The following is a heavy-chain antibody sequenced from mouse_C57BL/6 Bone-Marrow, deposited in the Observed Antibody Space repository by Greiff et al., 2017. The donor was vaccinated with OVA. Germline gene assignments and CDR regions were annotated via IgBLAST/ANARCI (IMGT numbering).Heavy chain of an antibody. J-gene: IGHJ2*01. CDR2: ISDGGSYT. D-gene: IGHD2-4*01. CDR1: GFTFSSYA. V-gene: IGHV5-4*03. Sequence: EVMLVESGGGLVKPGGSLKLSCAASGFTFSSYAMSWVRQTPEKRLEWVATISDGGSYTYYPANVQGRFTISRDNAKNNLYLQLSHLKSEDTAMYYCARLGYDYDEGYYFDYWGQGTTLTVSS. CDR3: ARLGYDYDEGYYFDY.